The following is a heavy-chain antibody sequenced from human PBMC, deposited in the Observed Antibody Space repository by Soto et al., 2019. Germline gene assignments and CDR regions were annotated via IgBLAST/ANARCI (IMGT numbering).Heavy chain of an antibody. D-gene: IGHD6-13*01. CDR2: TYYRSKWYN. V-gene: IGHV6-1*01. CDR3: AMGGIAATTAVWFDP. CDR1: GDSVSSNSAA. J-gene: IGHJ5*02. Sequence: SQTLSLTCAISGDSVSSNSAALNWIRQSPSRGLEWLGRTYYRSKWYNDYAVSVKSRITINPDTSKNQFSLQLNSVTPEDTAVYYCAMGGIAATTAVWFDPWGQGTLVTVSS.